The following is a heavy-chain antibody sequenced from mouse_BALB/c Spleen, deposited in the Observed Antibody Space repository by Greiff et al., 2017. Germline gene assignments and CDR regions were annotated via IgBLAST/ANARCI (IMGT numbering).Heavy chain of an antibody. J-gene: IGHJ3*01. V-gene: IGHV3-2*02. CDR3: ARGEVRMAWFAY. CDR2: ISYSGST. CDR1: GYSITSDYA. D-gene: IGHD2-14*01. Sequence: EVMLVESGPGLVKPSQSLSLTCTVTGYSITSDYAWNWIRQFPGNKLEWMGYISYSGSTSYNPSLKSRISITRDTSKNQFFLQLNSVTTEDTATYYCARGEVRMAWFAYWGQGTLVTVSA.